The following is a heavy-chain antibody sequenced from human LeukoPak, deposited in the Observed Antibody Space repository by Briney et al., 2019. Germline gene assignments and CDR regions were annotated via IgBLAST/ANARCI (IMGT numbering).Heavy chain of an antibody. V-gene: IGHV3-66*01. CDR2: IYSGDST. J-gene: IGHJ4*02. Sequence: GGSLRLSCAVSGFTVNSNYMRWVRQAPGKGLEWVADIYSGDSTYYADSVKGRFTISRDNSQNTLYLQMNSLRVEDTAVYYCARVSPSIAVAGSANSWGQGTLVTVSS. CDR1: GFTVNSNY. CDR3: ARVSPSIAVAGSANS. D-gene: IGHD6-19*01.